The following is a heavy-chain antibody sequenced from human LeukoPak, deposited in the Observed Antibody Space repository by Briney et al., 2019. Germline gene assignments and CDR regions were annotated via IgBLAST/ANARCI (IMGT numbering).Heavy chain of an antibody. CDR1: GFSFNSYS. J-gene: IGHJ4*02. D-gene: IGHD3-16*01. CDR3: ARDASAWSRDY. V-gene: IGHV3-21*01. Sequence: GGSLRLSCAAPGFSFNSYSMTWVRQAPGKGLEWVSSVSSSIYYADSVKGRFTISRDNAKNSLYLQMNSLRAEDTAVYYCARDASAWSRDYWGLGTLVTVSS. CDR2: VSSSI.